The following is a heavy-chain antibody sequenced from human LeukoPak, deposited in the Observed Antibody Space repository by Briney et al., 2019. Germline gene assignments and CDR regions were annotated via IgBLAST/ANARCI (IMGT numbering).Heavy chain of an antibody. J-gene: IGHJ6*03. V-gene: IGHV1-69*06. D-gene: IGHD2-15*01. CDR1: GGTFSSYA. CDR3: ARDVGGCSGGSCYDYYYYYMDV. Sequence: SVKASCKASGGTFSSYAISWVRQAPGQGLEWMGGIIPIFGTANYAQKFQGRVTITADKSTSTAYMELSSLRSEDTAVYYCARDVGGCSGGSCYDYYYYYMDVWGKGTTVTVSS. CDR2: IIPIFGTA.